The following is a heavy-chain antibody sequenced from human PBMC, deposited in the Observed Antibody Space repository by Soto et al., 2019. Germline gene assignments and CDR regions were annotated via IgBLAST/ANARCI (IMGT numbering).Heavy chain of an antibody. J-gene: IGHJ4*02. D-gene: IGHD5-12*01. Sequence: SETLSLTCSVSGGSISGYYCSWIRQSPGKGLEWIGNIHSSGITNYNPSFKSRVTISVDTSKNQCFLKLTSVTAADTAVYYCARARYEPLPDKWGQGALVTVSS. CDR3: ARARYEPLPDK. CDR2: IHSSGIT. V-gene: IGHV4-59*01. CDR1: GGSISGYY.